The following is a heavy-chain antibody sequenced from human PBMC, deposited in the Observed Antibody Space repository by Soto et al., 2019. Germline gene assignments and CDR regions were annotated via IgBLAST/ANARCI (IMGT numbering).Heavy chain of an antibody. Sequence: QVQLQQWGAGLLKPSETLSLTCAVYGGSFSGYYWSWIRQTPGKGLEWIGEINDSGSTNNNPSLKSRVTILVDTPKNQFSLKLSSVTAADTAVYYCARGLLLWFGELSRRGGYYYDMDVCGKGTTVTVSS. V-gene: IGHV4-34*01. J-gene: IGHJ6*03. CDR3: ARGLLLWFGELSRRGGYYYDMDV. CDR1: GGSFSGYY. D-gene: IGHD3-10*01. CDR2: INDSGST.